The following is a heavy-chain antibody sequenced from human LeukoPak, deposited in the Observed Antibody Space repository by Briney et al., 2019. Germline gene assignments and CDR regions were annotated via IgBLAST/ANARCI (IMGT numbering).Heavy chain of an antibody. V-gene: IGHV1-46*01. CDR2: INPSGGST. CDR3: ARSHNYYDSGGGNDY. Sequence: ASVKVSCKASGYTFTSYYMHWVRQAPGQGLEWMGIINPSGGSTSYAQKFQGRVTMTRDTSTSTVYMELSSLRSEDTAVYYCARSHNYYDSGGGNDYWGQGTLVTVSS. D-gene: IGHD3-22*01. CDR1: GYTFTSYY. J-gene: IGHJ4*02.